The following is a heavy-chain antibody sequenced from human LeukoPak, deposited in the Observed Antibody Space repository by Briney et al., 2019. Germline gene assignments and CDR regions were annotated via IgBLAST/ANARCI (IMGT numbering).Heavy chain of an antibody. V-gene: IGHV3-30-3*01. D-gene: IGHD3-22*01. J-gene: IGHJ4*02. CDR3: ARGRYYYEISGYFDS. CDR2: ISYDGTDT. Sequence: GGSLRLSCAASGFTFSSYAMHWVRQAPGKGLEWVALISYDGTDTYYTDSVKGRFTISRDNSKNTVYLQMNGLRPEDTALYYCARGRYYYEISGYFDSWGQGTLVTVSS. CDR1: GFTFSSYA.